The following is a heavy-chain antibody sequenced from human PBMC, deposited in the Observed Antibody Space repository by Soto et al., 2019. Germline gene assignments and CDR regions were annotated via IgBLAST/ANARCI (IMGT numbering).Heavy chain of an antibody. Sequence: SETLSLTGTVSVGSSSSYYWSWMRQRPGKGLEWIGYIYYSGSTNYNPSLKSRVTISVDTSKNQFSLKLSSVTAADTAVYYCARDSPVDCSGGSCYSSAFDYWGQGTLVTVSS. CDR3: ARDSPVDCSGGSCYSSAFDY. J-gene: IGHJ4*02. V-gene: IGHV4-59*01. D-gene: IGHD2-15*01. CDR2: IYYSGST. CDR1: VGSSSSYY.